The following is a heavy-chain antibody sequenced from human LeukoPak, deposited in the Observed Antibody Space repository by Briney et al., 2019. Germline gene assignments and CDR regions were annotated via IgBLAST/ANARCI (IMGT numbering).Heavy chain of an antibody. D-gene: IGHD3-10*01. CDR2: IIPDDSET. Sequence: GESLKISCKASGYNFADYWIGWVRQTPGKSLEWMGIIIPDDSETKNSPSFEGQVTISVDESTSTAYLQWSSLKASDTAVYYCARRLLAVSNTMVWGPADAFDIWGQGTTVTVSS. J-gene: IGHJ3*02. CDR3: ARRLLAVSNTMVWGPADAFDI. V-gene: IGHV5-51*01. CDR1: GYNFADYW.